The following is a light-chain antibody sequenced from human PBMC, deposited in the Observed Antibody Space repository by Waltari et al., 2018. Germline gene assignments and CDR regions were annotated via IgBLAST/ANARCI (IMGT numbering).Light chain of an antibody. Sequence: EIVMTQSQATLSLSPGDRATLSCRASQYVSSNLAWYQQKPGQAPRLLIYATSTRATGVPARFSGSGSGTEFSLTISSLQSEDLAVYYCQQYNIGATFGPGTKVDIK. J-gene: IGKJ3*01. V-gene: IGKV3-15*01. CDR3: QQYNIGAT. CDR2: ATS. CDR1: QYVSSN.